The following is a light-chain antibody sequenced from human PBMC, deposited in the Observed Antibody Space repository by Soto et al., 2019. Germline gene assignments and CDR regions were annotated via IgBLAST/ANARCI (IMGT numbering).Light chain of an antibody. J-gene: IGKJ2*04. Sequence: DIQLTHSPSTLSASVGDRVIITCRASHDIGNCLAWYQQKPGKAPKHLIYEASNLRSGVPSRFSGSRSGTEFTLTTTGLQPDDFATYYCQQYKDYSPVCSFGQGTKVDIK. V-gene: IGKV1-5*01. CDR2: EAS. CDR1: HDIGNC. CDR3: QQYKDYSPVCS.